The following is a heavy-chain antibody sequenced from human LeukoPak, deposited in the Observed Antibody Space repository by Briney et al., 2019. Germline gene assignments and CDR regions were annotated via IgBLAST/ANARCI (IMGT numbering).Heavy chain of an antibody. Sequence: GGSLRLSCAASGFTFSTYAMHWVRQAPGKGLECVSTISSNGGSTYYANSVKGRFTISRDNSKTTLYLQMNSLRAEDTAVYYCAKGSSSYYFAFDIWGQGTMVTVSS. D-gene: IGHD6-13*01. J-gene: IGHJ3*02. CDR3: AKGSSSYYFAFDI. CDR2: ISSNGGST. CDR1: GFTFSTYA. V-gene: IGHV3-64*01.